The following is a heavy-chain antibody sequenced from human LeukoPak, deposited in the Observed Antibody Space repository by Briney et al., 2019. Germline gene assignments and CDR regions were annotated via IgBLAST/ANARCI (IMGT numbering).Heavy chain of an antibody. V-gene: IGHV1-69*13. J-gene: IGHJ3*02. CDR1: GGTFSSYA. CDR3: ARGIGDTTMVHDAFDI. Sequence: SVKASCKASGGTFSSYAISWVRQAPGQGLEWMGGIIPIFGTANYAQKFQGRVTITADESTSTAYMELSSLRSEDTALYYCARGIGDTTMVHDAFDIWGQGTMVTVSS. CDR2: IIPIFGTA. D-gene: IGHD5-18*01.